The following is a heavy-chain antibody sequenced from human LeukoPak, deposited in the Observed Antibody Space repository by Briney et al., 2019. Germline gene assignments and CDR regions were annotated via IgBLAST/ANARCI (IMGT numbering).Heavy chain of an antibody. V-gene: IGHV1-24*01. CDR3: ATGRSIWKPYYTPMDV. CDR2: FDREDGEI. CDR1: GYPLTEVS. J-gene: IGHJ6*02. Sequence: ASGKVSCKVSGYPLTEVSMDWLRQAPGKGLEWMGGFDREDGEIIYAQKFQGRVTMTEDTSTDTAYMELSSLRSEDTAVYYCATGRSIWKPYYTPMDVWGQGTTVTVSS. D-gene: IGHD1-26*01.